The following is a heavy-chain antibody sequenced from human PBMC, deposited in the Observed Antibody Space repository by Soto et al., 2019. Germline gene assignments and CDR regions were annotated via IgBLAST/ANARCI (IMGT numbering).Heavy chain of an antibody. CDR3: AKDEVEMATIYYSHY. Sequence: LRLSCAASGXTFRRYAMSWVRQAQGKGLEWVSAISGSGGSTYYADSVKGRLTISRDNSKNTLYLQMNSLRAEDTAVYYCAKDEVEMATIYYSHYWGQATLVTVSS. CDR2: ISGSGGST. J-gene: IGHJ4*02. D-gene: IGHD5-12*01. CDR1: GXTFRRYA. V-gene: IGHV3-23*01.